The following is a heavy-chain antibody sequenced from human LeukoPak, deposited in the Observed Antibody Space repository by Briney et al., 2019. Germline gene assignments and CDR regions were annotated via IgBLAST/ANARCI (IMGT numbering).Heavy chain of an antibody. CDR1: GFTFDDYA. Sequence: PGGSLRLSCAASGFTFDDYAMHWVRQAPGEGLEWLSVIYSGGDTYYAHSVKGRLTISRDNSKNTLYLQINNLRAEDTALYYRARTLVGSGLDAFDIWGQGTMVTVS. D-gene: IGHD2-15*01. V-gene: IGHV3-66*01. CDR3: ARTLVGSGLDAFDI. CDR2: IYSGGDT. J-gene: IGHJ3*02.